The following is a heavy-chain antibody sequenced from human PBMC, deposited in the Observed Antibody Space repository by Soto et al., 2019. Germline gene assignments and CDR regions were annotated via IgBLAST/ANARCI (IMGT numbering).Heavy chain of an antibody. V-gene: IGHV1-8*01. CDR2: MNPNSGNT. D-gene: IGHD6-19*01. J-gene: IGHJ3*02. CDR3: AREGAVAGTGAFDI. CDR1: GYTFTSYD. Sequence: ASVKVSFKASGYTFTSYDINWVRQATGQGLEWMGWMNPNSGNTGYAQKFQGRVTMTRNTSISTAYMELSSLRSEDTAVYYCAREGAVAGTGAFDIWGQGTMVTVSS.